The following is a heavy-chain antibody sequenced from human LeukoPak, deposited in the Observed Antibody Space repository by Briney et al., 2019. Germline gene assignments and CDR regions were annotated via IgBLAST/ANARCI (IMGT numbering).Heavy chain of an antibody. V-gene: IGHV3-20*04. CDR3: ARGWRGDPALYYFDY. J-gene: IGHJ4*02. CDR2: ITWDGGIT. CDR1: GFNFYDYG. Sequence: GGSLRLSCVVSGFNFYDYGMSWVRQAPGKGLEWVSSITWDGGITGYADSVKGRFTISRDDAKNSLYLQMNSLRVEDTAFYYCARGWRGDPALYYFDYWGQGTLITVPS. D-gene: IGHD3-3*01.